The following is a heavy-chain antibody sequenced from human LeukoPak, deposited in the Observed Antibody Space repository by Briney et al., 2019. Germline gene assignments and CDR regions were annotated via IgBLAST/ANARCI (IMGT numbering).Heavy chain of an antibody. CDR3: ARARIAAHLDY. CDR2: INHGGST. V-gene: IGHV4-34*01. Sequence: PSETLSLTCAVYGGSFSGYYWSWIRQPPGKGLEWIGEINHGGSTNYNPSLKSRVTISVDTSKNQFSLKLSSVTAADTAVYYCARARIAAHLDYWGQGTLVTVSS. CDR1: GGSFSGYY. D-gene: IGHD6-6*01. J-gene: IGHJ4*02.